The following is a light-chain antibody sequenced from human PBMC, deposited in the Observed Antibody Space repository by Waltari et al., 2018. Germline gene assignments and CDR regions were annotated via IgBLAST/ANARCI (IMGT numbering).Light chain of an antibody. CDR3: QQSFSTLYT. J-gene: IGKJ2*01. CDR1: QSISNY. CDR2: AAS. Sequence: DIQMTQSPSSLSASVGDRVTITCRASQSISNYLNWYQQKPGKAPKLLIYAASSLQSGVPSRFSCSGSGTDFTLTISSLQPEDFATYYCQQSFSTLYTFGQGTKLEIK. V-gene: IGKV1-39*01.